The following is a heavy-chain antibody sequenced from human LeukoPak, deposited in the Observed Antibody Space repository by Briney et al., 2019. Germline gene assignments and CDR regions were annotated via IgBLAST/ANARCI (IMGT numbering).Heavy chain of an antibody. CDR1: GFTFSTHW. CDR3: VRDQGYCTSASCRGDAFDV. Sequence: PGGSLRLSCAASGFTFSTHWMSWLRQAPGKGLEWVAKIKEDGSEKYYVDSVKGRFTISRDNAKNSLSLQMHSLRDEDTAVYYCVRDQGYCTSASCRGDAFDVWGQGSMVSVSS. V-gene: IGHV3-7*01. CDR2: IKEDGSEK. D-gene: IGHD2-2*01. J-gene: IGHJ3*01.